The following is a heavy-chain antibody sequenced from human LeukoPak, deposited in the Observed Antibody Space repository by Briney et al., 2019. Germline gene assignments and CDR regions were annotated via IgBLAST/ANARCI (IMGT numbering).Heavy chain of an antibody. CDR3: ARDRGRREDY. Sequence: GGSLRLSCAASGFTFNSHAMAWVRQAPGKGLEWVSAISGSGGRTYDADSVKGRFTISRDNSKNTLYLQMNSLRAEDTAAYFCARDRGRREDYWGQGTLVTVSS. V-gene: IGHV3-23*01. CDR1: GFTFNSHA. CDR2: ISGSGGRT. J-gene: IGHJ4*02. D-gene: IGHD1-26*01.